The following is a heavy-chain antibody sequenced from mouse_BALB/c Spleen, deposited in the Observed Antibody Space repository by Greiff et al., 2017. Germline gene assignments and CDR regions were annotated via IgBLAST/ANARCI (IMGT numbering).Heavy chain of an antibody. CDR1: GFSLTGYG. J-gene: IGHJ4*01. CDR3: ASDDGYGYYAMDY. Sequence: VKLMESGPGLVAPSQSLSITCTVSGFSLTGYGVNWVRQPPGKGLEWLGMIWGDGSTDYNSALKSRLSISKDNSKSQVFLKMNSLQTDDTARYYCASDDGYGYYAMDYWGQGTSVTVSS. D-gene: IGHD2-3*01. V-gene: IGHV2-6-7*01. CDR2: IWGDGST.